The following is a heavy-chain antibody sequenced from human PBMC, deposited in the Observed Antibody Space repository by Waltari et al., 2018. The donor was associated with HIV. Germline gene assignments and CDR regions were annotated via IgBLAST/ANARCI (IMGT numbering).Heavy chain of an antibody. Sequence: QVELQESGPGLVKPSQTLSLSCTVSGASISSDDHYWNWTRQPPGKGLELIGSIYYSSSTYYNPSLRSRVTISIDKSKKQFSLKLTSVTAADTAVYFCAREVMVVVVPAAIYWFDPWGQGTLVTVSS. D-gene: IGHD2-2*02. J-gene: IGHJ5*02. V-gene: IGHV4-30-4*08. CDR3: AREVMVVVVPAAIYWFDP. CDR2: IYYSSST. CDR1: GASISSDDHY.